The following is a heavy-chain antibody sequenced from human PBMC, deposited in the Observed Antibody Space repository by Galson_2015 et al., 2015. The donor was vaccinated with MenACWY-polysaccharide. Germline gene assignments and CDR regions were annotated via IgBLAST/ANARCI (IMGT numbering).Heavy chain of an antibody. V-gene: IGHV3-9*01. Sequence: SLRLSCAASGFTFDDSAVHWVRQPPGKGLEWVSGISWDSGTVGYGDSVKGRFTISRDNTKNSLYLQMNSLRLEDTALYYCARRASAGGFDIWGQGTMVTVSS. CDR2: ISWDSGTV. J-gene: IGHJ3*02. CDR1: GFTFDDSA. D-gene: IGHD2-15*01. CDR3: ARRASAGGFDI.